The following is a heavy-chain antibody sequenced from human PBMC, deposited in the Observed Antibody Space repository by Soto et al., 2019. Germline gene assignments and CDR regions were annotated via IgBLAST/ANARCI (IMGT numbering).Heavy chain of an antibody. CDR2: ISHDGSNK. CDR3: AKDRYDSSGYLFDY. CDR1: GFTFSSYG. J-gene: IGHJ4*02. V-gene: IGHV3-30*18. D-gene: IGHD3-22*01. Sequence: GSLRLSCAASGFTFSSYGMHWVRQAPGKGLEWVTVISHDGSNKYYADSVKGRFTISRDNSKNTLYLQMNSLRTEDTAVYYCAKDRYDSSGYLFDYWGQGTLVTVSS.